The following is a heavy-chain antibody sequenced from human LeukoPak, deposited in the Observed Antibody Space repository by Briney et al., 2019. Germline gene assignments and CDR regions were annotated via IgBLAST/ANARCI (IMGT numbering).Heavy chain of an antibody. CDR3: PTEDPDWFDP. Sequence: SETLSLICTVSGGSISSGSYYWSWIRQPAGKGLEWIGRIYTSGSTNYNPSLKSRVTISVDTSKNQFSLKLSSVTAADTAVYYCPTEDPDWFDPWGQGTLVTVSS. V-gene: IGHV4-61*02. J-gene: IGHJ5*02. D-gene: IGHD4-17*01. CDR1: GGSISSGSYY. CDR2: IYTSGST.